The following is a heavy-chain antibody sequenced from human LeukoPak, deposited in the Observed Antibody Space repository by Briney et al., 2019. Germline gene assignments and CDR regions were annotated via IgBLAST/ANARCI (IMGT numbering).Heavy chain of an antibody. D-gene: IGHD1-26*01. CDR1: GFTVSSNY. CDR3: ARADEDELPDY. J-gene: IGHJ4*02. Sequence: GGSLRLSCAASGFTVSSNYMSWVRQAPGKGLEWVSIIYTGGSTFYADSVKGRFTISRDISKNTLYLQMSSLRVEDTAVYYCARADEDELPDYWGQGTLVTVSS. V-gene: IGHV3-66*01. CDR2: IYTGGST.